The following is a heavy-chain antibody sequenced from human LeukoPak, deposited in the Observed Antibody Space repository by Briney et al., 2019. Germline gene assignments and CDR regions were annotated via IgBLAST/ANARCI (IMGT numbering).Heavy chain of an antibody. Sequence: SETLSLTCTVSGGSISSSSCYWGWIRQPPGKGLEWIGSIYYSGSTYYNPSLKSRVTISVDTSKNQFSLKLSSVTAADTAVYYCARPVEMATGYGFDPWGQGTLVTVSS. D-gene: IGHD5-24*01. J-gene: IGHJ5*02. CDR1: GGSISSSSCY. V-gene: IGHV4-39*01. CDR2: IYYSGST. CDR3: ARPVEMATGYGFDP.